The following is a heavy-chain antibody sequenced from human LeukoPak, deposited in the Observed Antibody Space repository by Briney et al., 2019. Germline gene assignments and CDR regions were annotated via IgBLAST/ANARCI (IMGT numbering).Heavy chain of an antibody. CDR1: GYTFTNYD. J-gene: IGHJ4*02. Sequence: GASVKVSCKASGYTFTNYDINWVRQATGQGLEWMGWMNPNSGRTGYAQKFRDRISITRNTSISTAYMELSSLTSEDTGVYYCTRETSSRYFDFWGQGTLVTVSS. CDR3: TRETSSRYFDF. V-gene: IGHV1-8*03. CDR2: MNPNSGRT.